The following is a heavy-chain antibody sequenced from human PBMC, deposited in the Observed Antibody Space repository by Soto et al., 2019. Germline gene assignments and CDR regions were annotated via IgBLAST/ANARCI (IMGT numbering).Heavy chain of an antibody. V-gene: IGHV1-24*01. CDR3: ATGQLSWFGEVLLDY. CDR2: FDPEDGET. J-gene: IGHJ4*02. D-gene: IGHD3-10*01. CDR1: GYTLTELS. Sequence: GASVKVSCKVSGYTLTELSMHWVRQAPGKGLEWMGGFDPEDGETIYAQNFQGRVTMTEDTSTDTAYMELSSLRSEDTAVYYCATGQLSWFGEVLLDYWGQGTLVTVSS.